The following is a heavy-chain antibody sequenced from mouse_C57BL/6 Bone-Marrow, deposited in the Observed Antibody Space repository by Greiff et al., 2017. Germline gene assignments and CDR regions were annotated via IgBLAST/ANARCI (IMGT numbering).Heavy chain of an antibody. V-gene: IGHV1-64*01. CDR1: GYTFTCYW. D-gene: IGHD2-4*01. CDR2: IHPNSGST. J-gene: IGHJ4*01. CDR3: VYDYDGYAMDY. Sequence: VKLQQPGAELVKPGASVKLSCKASGYTFTCYWMHWVKQRPGQGLEWIGMIHPNSGSTNYNEKFKSKATLTVDKSSSTAYMQLSSLTSEDSAVYYCVYDYDGYAMDYWGQGTSVTVSS.